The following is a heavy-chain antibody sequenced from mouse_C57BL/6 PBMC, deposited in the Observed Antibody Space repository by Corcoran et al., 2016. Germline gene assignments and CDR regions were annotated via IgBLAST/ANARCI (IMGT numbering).Heavy chain of an antibody. D-gene: IGHD1-1*01. CDR2: INPNNGGT. V-gene: IGHV1-26*01. CDR1: GYTFTDYY. Sequence: EVQLQQSGPELVKPGASVKISCKASGYTFTDYYMNWVKQSHGKSLEWIGDINPNNGGTSYNQKFKGKATLTVDKSSSTAYMELRSLTSEDSAVYYCARILLRYAMDYWGQGTSVTVSS. CDR3: ARILLRYAMDY. J-gene: IGHJ4*01.